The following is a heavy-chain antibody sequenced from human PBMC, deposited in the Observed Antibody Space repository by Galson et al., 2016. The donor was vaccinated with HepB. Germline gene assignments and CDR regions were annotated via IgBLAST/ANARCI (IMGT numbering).Heavy chain of an antibody. CDR2: LTSSGGST. V-gene: IGHV3-23*01. CDR1: GFTFSSYS. Sequence: SLRLSCAASGFTFSSYSMAWVRQAPGKGLEWVSSLTSSGGSTHYTDSVKGRFTISRDNSKSSLYLDMSSLRAEDTAVYYCVRDISSSHFDLWGRGTLVTVTS. J-gene: IGHJ2*01. CDR3: VRDISSSHFDL. D-gene: IGHD2-2*01.